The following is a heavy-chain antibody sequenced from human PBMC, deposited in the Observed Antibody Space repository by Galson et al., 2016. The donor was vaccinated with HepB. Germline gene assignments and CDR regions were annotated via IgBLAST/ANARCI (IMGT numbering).Heavy chain of an antibody. D-gene: IGHD4-17*01. CDR2: ISYDGRDK. V-gene: IGHV3-30-3*01. CDR1: RFTFSRNA. CDR3: ARDPYGDNDAFDI. J-gene: IGHJ3*02. Sequence: SLRLSCAASRFTFSRNAMHWVRQAPGKGLDWVAAISYDGRDKYYEDSVRGRFTISRDNSRNMVYLEMNSLRLEDTAVYYCARDPYGDNDAFDIWGQGTMVSVSS.